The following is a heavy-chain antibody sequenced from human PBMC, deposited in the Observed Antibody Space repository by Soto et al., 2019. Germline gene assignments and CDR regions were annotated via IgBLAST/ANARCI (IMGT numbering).Heavy chain of an antibody. CDR3: TRGRFDRLLWTHY. CDR2: INPNSGAA. J-gene: IGHJ4*02. CDR1: GYTFTGQF. V-gene: IGHV1-2*02. Sequence: ASVKVSCKAIGYTFTGQFIHWVRQAPGQGLEWMGWINPNSGAANFAQKFQGRVTMTRDTSINTAYMELRSLRSDDTAMYYCTRGRFDRLLWTHYWGQGTMVTVYS. D-gene: IGHD3-10*01.